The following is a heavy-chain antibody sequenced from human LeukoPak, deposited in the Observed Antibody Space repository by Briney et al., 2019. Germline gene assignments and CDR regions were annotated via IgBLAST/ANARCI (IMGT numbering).Heavy chain of an antibody. CDR3: ARPYGAAGLD. Sequence: SETLSLTCTVSGGSISSSSYYWGWIRQPPGKGLEWIGNIYYSGSTYYNPSLKSRVTISVDASKNQFSLELSSVTAADTAVYYCARPYGAAGLDWGQGTLVTVS. J-gene: IGHJ4*02. D-gene: IGHD4-17*01. V-gene: IGHV4-39*01. CDR1: GGSISSSSYY. CDR2: IYYSGST.